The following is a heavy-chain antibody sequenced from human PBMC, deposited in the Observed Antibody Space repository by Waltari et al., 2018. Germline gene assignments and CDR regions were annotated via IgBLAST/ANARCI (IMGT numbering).Heavy chain of an antibody. Sequence: QVQLVESGGGVVQPGRSLRLSCAASGFTFSSYAMHWVRQAPGKGLGWVAVISYDGSNKYYADSVKGRFTISRDNSKNTLYLQMNSLRAEDTAVYYCARARTAYYYYGMDVWGQGTTVTVSS. D-gene: IGHD2-21*02. CDR2: ISYDGSNK. CDR1: GFTFSSYA. V-gene: IGHV3-30-3*01. CDR3: ARARTAYYYYGMDV. J-gene: IGHJ6*02.